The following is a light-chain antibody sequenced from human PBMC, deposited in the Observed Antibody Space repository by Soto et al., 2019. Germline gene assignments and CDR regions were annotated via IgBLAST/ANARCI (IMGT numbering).Light chain of an antibody. CDR3: SSYTTIDTYV. CDR2: DVN. J-gene: IGLJ1*01. CDR1: SSDVGSRYNY. Sequence: QSALTQPASMSGYPGQTITISCTGTSSDVGSRYNYISWYQQHPGKAPKLKIYDVNTRPSGISIRFSGSKSGNTASLTISGLQGEDEADYYCSSYTTIDTYVFGLGTKLTVL. V-gene: IGLV2-14*03.